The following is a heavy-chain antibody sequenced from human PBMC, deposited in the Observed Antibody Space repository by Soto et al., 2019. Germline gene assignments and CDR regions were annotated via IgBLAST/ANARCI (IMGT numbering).Heavy chain of an antibody. CDR3: ARVGSSPLYYYYYGMDV. CDR2: TYYRSKWYN. J-gene: IGHJ6*02. D-gene: IGHD1-26*01. Sequence: SQTLSLTCVISGDSVSSNSAAWNWIRQSPSRGLEWLGRTYYRSKWYNDYAVSVKSRITINPDTSKNKFSLQLNSVTPEDTAVYYCARVGSSPLYYYYYGMDVWGQGTTVTVSS. V-gene: IGHV6-1*01. CDR1: GDSVSSNSAA.